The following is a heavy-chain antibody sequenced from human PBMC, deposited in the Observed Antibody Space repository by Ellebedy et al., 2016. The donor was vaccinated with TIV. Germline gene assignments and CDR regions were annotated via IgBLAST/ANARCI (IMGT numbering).Heavy chain of an antibody. J-gene: IGHJ4*02. CDR2: IKEDGSLK. D-gene: IGHD1-1*01. CDR1: GFTYNQYG. CDR3: ARYGNLGY. V-gene: IGHV3-7*03. Sequence: GESLKISCSASGFTYNQYGMHWVRQAPGKGLELVAKIKEDGSLKYYVDAVKGRFAISRDNAKNSLYLQMNSLRAEDTAVYYCARYGNLGYWGQGTLVTVSS.